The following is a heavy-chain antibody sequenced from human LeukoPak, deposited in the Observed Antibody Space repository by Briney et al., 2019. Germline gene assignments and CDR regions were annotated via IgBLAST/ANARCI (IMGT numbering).Heavy chain of an antibody. V-gene: IGHV3-15*01. CDR1: GFTFSNFW. CDR2: IRSKIDGGTT. CDR3: TTDLPR. J-gene: IGHJ4*02. Sequence: GGSLRLSCVASGFTFSNFWMAWVRQAPGKGLEWVGRIRSKIDGGTTDYAAPVKGRITISRDDSKSTLYLQMNSLKIEDTAVYYCTTDLPRWGQGTLVTVSS.